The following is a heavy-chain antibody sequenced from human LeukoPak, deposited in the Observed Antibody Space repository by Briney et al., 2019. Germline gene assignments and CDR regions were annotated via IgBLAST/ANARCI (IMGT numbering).Heavy chain of an antibody. CDR3: ANTHCDSSPIVWNF. CDR1: GFDVGRNY. CDR2: LSDAGVRI. J-gene: IGHJ4*02. D-gene: IGHD6-6*01. Sequence: GGSLRLSCAASGFDVGRNYMTWVRQAPGKGLEWVSGLSDAGVRIFYADSVRGRFTVSRDNSKNTLYLQMDSLRAEDTAVYYCANTHCDSSPIVWNFWGQGTLVTVSS. V-gene: IGHV3-53*01.